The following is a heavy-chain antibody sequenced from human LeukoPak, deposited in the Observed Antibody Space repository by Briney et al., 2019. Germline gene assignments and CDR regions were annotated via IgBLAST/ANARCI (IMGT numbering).Heavy chain of an antibody. CDR3: ARDLSYSSGWYSCH. CDR1: GFTVSSNY. V-gene: IGHV3-66*02. D-gene: IGHD6-19*01. Sequence: PGGSLRLSCAASGFTVSSNYMSWVRQAPGKGLEWVSVIYSGGSTYYADSVKGRSTISRDNSKNTLYLQMNSLRAEDTAVYYCARDLSYSSGWYSCHWGQGTLVTVSS. J-gene: IGHJ4*02. CDR2: IYSGGST.